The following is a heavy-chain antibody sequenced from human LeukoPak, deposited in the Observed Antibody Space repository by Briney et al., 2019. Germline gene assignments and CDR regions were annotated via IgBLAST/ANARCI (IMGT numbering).Heavy chain of an antibody. V-gene: IGHV1-2*02. CDR2: INPNSGGT. CDR3: ARDPEGRWEPPVWFDP. CDR1: GYTFTGYY. D-gene: IGHD1-26*01. J-gene: IGHJ5*02. Sequence: GASVNVSCKASGYTFTGYYMHWVRQAPGQGLEWMGWINPNSGGTNYAQKFQGRVTMTRDTSISTAYMELSRLRSDDTAVYYCARDPEGRWEPPVWFDPWGRGTLVTVSS.